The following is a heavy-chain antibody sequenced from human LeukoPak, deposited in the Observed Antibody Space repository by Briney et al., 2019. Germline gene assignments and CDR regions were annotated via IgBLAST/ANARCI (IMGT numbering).Heavy chain of an antibody. CDR1: GFTFRGYA. J-gene: IGHJ4*02. CDR3: AKSEYYDFWSGYQIDY. CDR2: ISGSGGGT. V-gene: IGHV3-23*01. D-gene: IGHD3-3*01. Sequence: GGSLRLSCAASGFTFRGYALSWVRQAPGKGLEWVSTISGSGGGTYYADSVKGRFTISRDNSKNTLYLQMNSLRAEDTAVYYCAKSEYYDFWSGYQIDYWGQGTLVTVSS.